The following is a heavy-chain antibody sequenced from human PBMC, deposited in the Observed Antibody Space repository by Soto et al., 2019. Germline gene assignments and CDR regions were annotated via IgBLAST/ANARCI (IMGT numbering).Heavy chain of an antibody. CDR3: ARDPLLLNKAYGMDV. D-gene: IGHD3-10*01. Sequence: QVQLVESGGGVVQPGRSLRLSCAASGFTFSSYGMHWVRQAPGKGLEWVAVIWYDGSNKYYADSVKGRFTISRDNSKNTLYLQMNSLRAEDTAVYYCARDPLLLNKAYGMDVWGQGTTVTVSS. CDR1: GFTFSSYG. CDR2: IWYDGSNK. V-gene: IGHV3-33*01. J-gene: IGHJ6*02.